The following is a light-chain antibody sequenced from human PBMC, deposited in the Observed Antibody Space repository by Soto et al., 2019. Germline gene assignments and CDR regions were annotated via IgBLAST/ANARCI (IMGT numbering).Light chain of an antibody. Sequence: QSVLTQPPSASGTPGQRVTVSCSGRSYNIGKNYVYWYQQLPGTAPKLLIYNDDRRPSGVPDRFSASKSGASASLAISGLRSEDEADYYCAAWDDTLSGRVFGTGTKLTVL. CDR1: SYNIGKNY. V-gene: IGLV1-47*02. CDR3: AAWDDTLSGRV. J-gene: IGLJ1*01. CDR2: NDD.